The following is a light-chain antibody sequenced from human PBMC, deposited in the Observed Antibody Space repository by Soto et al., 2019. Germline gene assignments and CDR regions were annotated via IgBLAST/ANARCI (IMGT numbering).Light chain of an antibody. CDR3: HQYTGSPHS. CDR1: QSVRNNY. J-gene: IGKJ4*01. Sequence: EIVLTQAPDTLSLSPGERATLSCRASQSVRNNYLAWYQQKPGQAPRLLIYGASSRATGIPDRFSGSVSGTDFTLTISRLEPEDFAVYYGHQYTGSPHSFGGGTKVEI. CDR2: GAS. V-gene: IGKV3-20*01.